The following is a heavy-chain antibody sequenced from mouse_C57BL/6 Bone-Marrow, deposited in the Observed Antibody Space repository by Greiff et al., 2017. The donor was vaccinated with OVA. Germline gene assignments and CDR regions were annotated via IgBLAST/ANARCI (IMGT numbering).Heavy chain of an antibody. CDR1: GFTIKDDY. CDR3: TPFYSNFAWFAY. V-gene: IGHV14-4*01. CDR2: IDPENGDT. Sequence: EVQLQQSGAELVRPGASVKLSCTASGFTIKDDYMHWVKQRPEQGLEWIGWIDPENGDTEYASKFQGKATITADTSSNTAYLQLSSLTSEDTAVYYCTPFYSNFAWFAYWGQGTLVTVSA. J-gene: IGHJ3*01. D-gene: IGHD2-5*01.